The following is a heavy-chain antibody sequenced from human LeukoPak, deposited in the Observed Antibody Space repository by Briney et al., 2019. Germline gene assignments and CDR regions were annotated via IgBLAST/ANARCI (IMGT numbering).Heavy chain of an antibody. Sequence: GASVKVSCKASGYTFTSYGISWVRQAPGQGLECMGWISAYNGNTNYAQKLQGRVTMTTDTSTSTAYMELRSLRSDDTAVYYCARDGSYIGGVIVSGDYWGQGTLVTVSS. V-gene: IGHV1-18*01. J-gene: IGHJ4*02. CDR2: ISAYNGNT. CDR3: ARDGSYIGGVIVSGDY. CDR1: GYTFTSYG. D-gene: IGHD3-16*02.